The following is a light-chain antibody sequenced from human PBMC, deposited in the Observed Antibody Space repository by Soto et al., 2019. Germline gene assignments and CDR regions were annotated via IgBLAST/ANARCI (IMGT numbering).Light chain of an antibody. J-gene: IGLJ1*01. CDR1: SSDIGGYNF. CDR2: EVT. V-gene: IGLV2-14*01. CDR3: SSFTNSNTLYV. Sequence: QSVLTQPSSVSGSPGQSITISCTVSSSDIGGYNFVSWFQLHPGKAPKLMIYEVTNRPSGVSNRFSGSKSGNMASLTISGLQAEDEADYFCSSFTNSNTLYVFGTGTKVTVL.